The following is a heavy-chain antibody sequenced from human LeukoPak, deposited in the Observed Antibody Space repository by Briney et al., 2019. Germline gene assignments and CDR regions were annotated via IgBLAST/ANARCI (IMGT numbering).Heavy chain of an antibody. D-gene: IGHD4-23*01. CDR2: ISAYNGNT. CDR1: GYSFTTCY. V-gene: IGHV1-18*04. CDR3: ARDRDGGGNWFDP. J-gene: IGHJ5*02. Sequence: ASVKVSCKASGYSFTTCYMHWVRQAPGQGLEWMGWISAYNGNTNYAQKLQGRVTMTTDTSTSTAYMELRSLRSDDTAVYYCARDRDGGGNWFDPWGQGTLVTVSS.